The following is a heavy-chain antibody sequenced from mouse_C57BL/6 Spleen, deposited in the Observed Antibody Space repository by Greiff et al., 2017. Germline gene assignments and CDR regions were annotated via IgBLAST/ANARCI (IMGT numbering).Heavy chain of an antibody. V-gene: IGHV1-82*01. CDR1: GYAFSSSW. J-gene: IGHJ1*03. Sequence: VQLVESGPELVKPGASVKISCKASGYAFSSSWMNWVKQRPGKGLEWIGRIYPGDGDTNYNGKFKGKATLTADKSSSTAYMQLSSLTSEDSAVYFCARSPYSNYEYFDVWGTGTTVTVAS. CDR2: IYPGDGDT. D-gene: IGHD2-5*01. CDR3: ARSPYSNYEYFDV.